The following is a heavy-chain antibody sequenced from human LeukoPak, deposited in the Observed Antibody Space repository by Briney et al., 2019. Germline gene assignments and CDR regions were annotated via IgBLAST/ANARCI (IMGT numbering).Heavy chain of an antibody. D-gene: IGHD2-21*02. CDR3: ARDCGGDSYLGAFDI. J-gene: IGHJ3*02. CDR1: GGSVRRGNYY. Sequence: SQTLSLTCTVSGGSVRRGNYYWTWIRQPPGKGLEWIGNVYYSGTTYYDPSLKSRLTISVDTSKNQFSLKLNSVTAADTAVYFCARDCGGDSYLGAFDIWGQGTVVTVSS. V-gene: IGHV4-61*01. CDR2: VYYSGTT.